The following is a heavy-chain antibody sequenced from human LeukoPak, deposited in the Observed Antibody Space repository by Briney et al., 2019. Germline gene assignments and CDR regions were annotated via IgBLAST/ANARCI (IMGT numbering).Heavy chain of an antibody. J-gene: IGHJ4*02. Sequence: SETLSLTCTVSGGSMSSYYWGWIRQPPGKGLEWIGSIYHSGSTYYNPSLKSRVTISVDASKNQFSLKLSSVTAADTAVYYCAVRGVISRGVDYWGQGTLVTVSS. CDR1: GGSMSSYY. V-gene: IGHV4-38-2*02. D-gene: IGHD3-10*01. CDR2: IYHSGST. CDR3: AVRGVISRGVDY.